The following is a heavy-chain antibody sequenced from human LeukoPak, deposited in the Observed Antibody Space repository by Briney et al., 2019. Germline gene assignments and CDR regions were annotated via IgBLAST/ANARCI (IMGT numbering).Heavy chain of an antibody. D-gene: IGHD2-2*01. CDR2: INARGDT. Sequence: SETLSLTCAVYGWSFNDYYWNWIRQPPGKGLEWIGEINARGDTNYNPSLKSRVTISVDTSKSQFSLRLTSIIDADTAFYYCARGQVPAARGYNWFDPWGQGTLVTVSS. V-gene: IGHV4-34*01. CDR1: GWSFNDYY. J-gene: IGHJ5*02. CDR3: ARGQVPAARGYNWFDP.